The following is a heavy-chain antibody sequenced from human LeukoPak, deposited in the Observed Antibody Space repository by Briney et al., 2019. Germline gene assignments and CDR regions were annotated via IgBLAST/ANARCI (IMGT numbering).Heavy chain of an antibody. CDR3: ARSRGFGVVNTDY. D-gene: IGHD3-3*01. J-gene: IGHJ4*02. CDR1: GGSISSSSYY. V-gene: IGHV4-39*07. CDR2: IYYSGST. Sequence: SETLSLTCTVSGGSISSSSYYWGWIRQPPGKGLEWIGSIYYSGSTYYNPSLKSRVTFSVDTSKNQFSLKLSSVTAADTAVYYCARSRGFGVVNTDYWGQGTLVTVSS.